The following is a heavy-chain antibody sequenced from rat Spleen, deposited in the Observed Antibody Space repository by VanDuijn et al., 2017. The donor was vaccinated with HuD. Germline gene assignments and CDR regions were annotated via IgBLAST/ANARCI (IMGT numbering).Heavy chain of an antibody. CDR3: ATPLPH. D-gene: IGHD3-1*01. CDR2: ITNTGGST. CDR1: GFTFSNYD. V-gene: IGHV5-25*01. Sequence: EVQLVESGGGLVQPGRSLKLSCAASGFTFSNYDMAWVRQAPTKGLEWVASITNTGGSTYYPDSVKGRFTISRDNAKSTLYLQMNSLRSEDTATYYCATPLPHWGLGVLVTVSS. J-gene: IGHJ2*01.